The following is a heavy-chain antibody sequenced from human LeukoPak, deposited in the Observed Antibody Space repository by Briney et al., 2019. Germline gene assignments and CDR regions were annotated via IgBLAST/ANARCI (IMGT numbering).Heavy chain of an antibody. Sequence: ASVKVSCKTSGYTFNNFGITWVRQAPGQGPEWIGWISIGDGRTHYGRKFQDRVSMTREMSSNTAFLELSSLRSDDTAVYFCSSPYYSSSWYYFDHWGQGTLVIVSS. CDR1: GYTFNNFG. CDR3: SSPYYSSSWYYFDH. CDR2: ISIGDGRT. D-gene: IGHD2-15*01. J-gene: IGHJ4*02. V-gene: IGHV1-18*01.